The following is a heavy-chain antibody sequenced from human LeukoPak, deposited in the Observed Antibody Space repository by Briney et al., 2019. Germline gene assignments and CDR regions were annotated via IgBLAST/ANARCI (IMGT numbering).Heavy chain of an antibody. CDR1: GFTFSSYG. V-gene: IGHV3-33*06. J-gene: IGHJ4*02. Sequence: GRSLRLSCAASGFTFSSYGMHWVRQAPGKGLEWVAVIWYDGSNKYYADSVKGRFTISRDNSKNTLYLQMNSLRAEDTAVYYCAKDMVRGVNSGFDYWGQGTLVTVSS. D-gene: IGHD3-10*01. CDR3: AKDMVRGVNSGFDY. CDR2: IWYDGSNK.